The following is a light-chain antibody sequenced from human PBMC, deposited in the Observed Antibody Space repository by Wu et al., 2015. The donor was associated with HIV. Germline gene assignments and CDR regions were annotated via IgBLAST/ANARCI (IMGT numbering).Light chain of an antibody. V-gene: IGKV3-15*01. J-gene: IGKJ1*01. Sequence: EVVLTQSPATLSFSAGETATLSCRASQSVSGTLAWYQLKPGQPPRLLIYTASTRATGIPARFSGSGSGAEFTLTISSLQSEDLAVYYCQQYNKWPRSFGQGTKVEVK. CDR1: QSVSGT. CDR2: TAS. CDR3: QQYNKWPRS.